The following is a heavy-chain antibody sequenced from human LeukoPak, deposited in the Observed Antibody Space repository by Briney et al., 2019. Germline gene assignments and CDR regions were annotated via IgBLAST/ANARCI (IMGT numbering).Heavy chain of an antibody. V-gene: IGHV1-69*04. J-gene: IGHJ4*02. D-gene: IGHD1-26*01. Sequence: ASVKVSCKASGGTFSSYTISWVRQAPGQGPEWMGRIIPILGIANYAQKFQGRVTITADKSTSTAYMELSSLRSEDAAVYYCAREIVGAKKANLDYWGQGTLVTVSS. CDR2: IIPILGIA. CDR1: GGTFSSYT. CDR3: AREIVGAKKANLDY.